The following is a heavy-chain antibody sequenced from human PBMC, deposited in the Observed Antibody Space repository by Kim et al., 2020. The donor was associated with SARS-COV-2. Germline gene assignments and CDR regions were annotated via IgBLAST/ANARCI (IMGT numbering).Heavy chain of an antibody. CDR2: IYYSGST. CDR1: GGSISSSSYY. V-gene: IGHV4-39*01. D-gene: IGHD3-10*01. CDR3: ARRPTGYYYGSGRRLDGMDV. J-gene: IGHJ6*02. Sequence: SETLSLTCTVSGGSISSSSYYWGWIRQPPGKGLEWIGSIYYSGSTYYNPSLKSRVTISVDTSKNQFSLKLSSVTAADTAVYYCARRPTGYYYGSGRRLDGMDVWGQGTTVTVSS.